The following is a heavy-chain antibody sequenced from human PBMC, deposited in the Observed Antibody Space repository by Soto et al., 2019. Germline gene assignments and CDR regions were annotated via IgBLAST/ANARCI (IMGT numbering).Heavy chain of an antibody. D-gene: IGHD3-3*01. J-gene: IGHJ4*02. CDR2: INHSGST. CDR1: GGSFSGYY. V-gene: IGHV4-34*01. CDR3: ARGGRFASRFNFSWFDY. Sequence: SETLCLTCAVYGGSFSGYYWSWIRQPPGKGLEWIGEINHSGSTNYNPSLKSRVTISVDTSKNHFSLKLSSVTAADTAVYYCARGGRFASRFNFSWFDYWGQGTLVTVSS.